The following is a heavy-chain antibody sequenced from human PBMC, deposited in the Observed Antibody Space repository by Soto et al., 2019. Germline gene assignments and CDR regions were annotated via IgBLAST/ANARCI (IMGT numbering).Heavy chain of an antibody. CDR1: GFTFSSYW. D-gene: IGHD2-2*01. CDR3: AKHEGYCSTTTCSNFDY. V-gene: IGHV5-51*01. J-gene: IGHJ4*02. CDR2: IYPGDSDS. Sequence: GESLKISCKGSGFTFSSYWIAWVRQMPGKGLEWMGIIYPGDSDSSYSPSFQGQVTISADKSINTAYLHWSSLKASDTAIYYCAKHEGYCSTTTCSNFDYWGQGTLVTVSS.